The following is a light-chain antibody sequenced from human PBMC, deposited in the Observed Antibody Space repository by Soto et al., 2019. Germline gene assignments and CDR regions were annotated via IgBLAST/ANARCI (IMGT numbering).Light chain of an antibody. J-gene: IGLJ3*02. V-gene: IGLV6-57*01. CDR2: EDH. Sequence: NFMLTQPHSVSESPGKTVIISCTRSRGSIASNYVQWYQQRPGSSPTTVLYEDHQRPSGVPDRFSGSIDSSSNSASLTISGLETEDEADHFCQSYDATNQVFGGGTKLTVL. CDR1: RGSIASNY. CDR3: QSYDATNQV.